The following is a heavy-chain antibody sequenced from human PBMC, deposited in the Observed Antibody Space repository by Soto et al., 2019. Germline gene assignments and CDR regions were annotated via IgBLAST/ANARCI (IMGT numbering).Heavy chain of an antibody. V-gene: IGHV3-33*01. Sequence: GGSLRLSCTASGFTFSSYGMHWVRQAPGKGLEWVAVIWYDGSNKYYADSVKGRFTISRDNSKNTLYLQMNSLRAEDTAVYYGSREAAAGTGYYYGMDVWGQGTTVTVSS. J-gene: IGHJ6*02. CDR3: SREAAAGTGYYYGMDV. CDR2: IWYDGSNK. D-gene: IGHD6-13*01. CDR1: GFTFSSYG.